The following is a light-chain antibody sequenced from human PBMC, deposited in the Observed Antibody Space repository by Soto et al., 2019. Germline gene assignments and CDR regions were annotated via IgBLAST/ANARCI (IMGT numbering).Light chain of an antibody. CDR3: QQYDYYPYT. Sequence: DIQMTQSPSTLSASVGDRVTITCRASQSISSWLAWYQQKPVEAPKILIYKASSLESGVPSRFSGSGSGTEFTLTISSLQPDDFATYYCQQYDYYPYTFGQGTKLEIK. CDR2: KAS. V-gene: IGKV1-5*03. CDR1: QSISSW. J-gene: IGKJ2*01.